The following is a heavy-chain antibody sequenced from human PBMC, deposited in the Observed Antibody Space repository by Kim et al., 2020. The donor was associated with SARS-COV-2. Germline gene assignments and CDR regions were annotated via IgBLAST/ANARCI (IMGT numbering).Heavy chain of an antibody. CDR2: IYYSGST. V-gene: IGHV4-39*01. J-gene: IGHJ6*02. CDR3: ARHVRPGRAETYYYYYGMDV. D-gene: IGHD1-1*01. Sequence: SETLSLTCTVSGGSISSSSYYWGWIRQPPGKGLEWIGSIYYSGSTYYNPSLKSRVTISVDTSKNQFSLKLSSVTAADTAVYYCARHVRPGRAETYYYYYGMDVWGQGTTVTVSS. CDR1: GGSISSSSYY.